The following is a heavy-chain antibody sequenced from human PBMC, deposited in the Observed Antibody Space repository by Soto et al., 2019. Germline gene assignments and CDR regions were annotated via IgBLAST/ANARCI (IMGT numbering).Heavy chain of an antibody. V-gene: IGHV4-59*01. Sequence: PSETLSLTCIVSGGSSSGYDWSWIRQPPGKGLDWVGYIYYTGSTNYNPSLKSRVTISIDTSRNQFSLRLSSVTAADTAVYYCARVSRDGYNPRPDYFDYWGQGTLVTVSS. CDR2: IYYTGST. D-gene: IGHD5-12*01. CDR1: GGSSSGYD. CDR3: ARVSRDGYNPRPDYFDY. J-gene: IGHJ4*02.